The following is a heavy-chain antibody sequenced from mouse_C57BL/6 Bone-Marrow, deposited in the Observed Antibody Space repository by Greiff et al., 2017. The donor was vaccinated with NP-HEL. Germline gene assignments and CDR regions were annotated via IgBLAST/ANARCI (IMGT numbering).Heavy chain of an antibody. CDR2: IYPRSGNT. CDR3: ARGLYYYGSSYVFDY. CDR1: GYTFTSYG. D-gene: IGHD1-1*01. J-gene: IGHJ2*01. V-gene: IGHV1-81*01. Sequence: QVQLQQSGAELARPGASVKLSCKASGYTFTSYGISWVKQRTEQGLEWIGEIYPRSGNTYYNEKFKGKATLTADKSSSTAYMELRSLTSEDSAVYFCARGLYYYGSSYVFDYWGQGTTLTVSS.